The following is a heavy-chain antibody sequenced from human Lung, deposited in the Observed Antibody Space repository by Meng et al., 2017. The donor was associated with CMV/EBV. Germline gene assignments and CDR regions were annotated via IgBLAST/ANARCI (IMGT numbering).Heavy chain of an antibody. V-gene: IGHV1-46*03. Sequence: LSKTGAQAKVSGKESGYPFTSCYMHSGQQAPWQRLEWMGIINPSGGSTSYAPKFQGRVPIVRDTSTCTVYMELSSLRSEDTAVYYCARDASVTVFWSGSQADYWGQGTLVTVSS. J-gene: IGHJ4*02. CDR3: ARDASVTVFWSGSQADY. CDR2: INPSGGST. CDR1: GYPFTSCY. D-gene: IGHD3-3*01.